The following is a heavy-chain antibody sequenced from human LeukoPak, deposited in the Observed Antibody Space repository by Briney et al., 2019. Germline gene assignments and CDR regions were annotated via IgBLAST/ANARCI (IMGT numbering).Heavy chain of an antibody. CDR1: GVSVSSTVVG. D-gene: IGHD6-6*01. CDR3: ARGSSYAFDT. J-gene: IGHJ3*02. CDR2: TYYRAKLYN. V-gene: IGHV6-1*01. Sequence: SQTLSLSCAISGVSVSSTVVGWDWVRQSPSRGLEWLGRTYYRAKLYNEYAVSVKCRITVNPQTSKHQLSLQLSSVTPGDTAVYYCARGSSYAFDTWGQGTVVTVSS.